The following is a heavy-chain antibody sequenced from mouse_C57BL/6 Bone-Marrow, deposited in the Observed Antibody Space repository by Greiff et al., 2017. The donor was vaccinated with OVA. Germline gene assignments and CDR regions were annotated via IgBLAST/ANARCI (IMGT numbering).Heavy chain of an antibody. Sequence: SGPELVKPGASVKISCKASGYSFTGYYMNWVKQSPEKSLEWIGEINPSTGGTTYNQKFKAKATLTVDKSSSTAYMQLKSLTSEDSAVYYCASPLYYGYAMDYWGQGTSVTVSS. CDR2: INPSTGGT. V-gene: IGHV1-42*01. CDR3: ASPLYYGYAMDY. CDR1: GYSFTGYY. D-gene: IGHD1-1*01. J-gene: IGHJ4*01.